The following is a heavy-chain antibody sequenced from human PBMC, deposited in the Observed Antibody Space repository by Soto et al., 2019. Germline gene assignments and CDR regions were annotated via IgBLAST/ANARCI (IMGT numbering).Heavy chain of an antibody. D-gene: IGHD2-15*01. CDR1: GFTFRSYW. V-gene: IGHV3-7*01. CDR3: ARDGGYCSGGSCYSDY. J-gene: IGHJ4*02. CDR2: IKHDGSEI. Sequence: GGSLRLSCAASGFTFRSYWMSWVRQPPGKGLEWVANIKHDGSEIYSVDSLKGRFTISRDNAKNSLYLQMNSLRAEDTAVYFCARDGGYCSGGSCYSDYWGQGTLVTVSS.